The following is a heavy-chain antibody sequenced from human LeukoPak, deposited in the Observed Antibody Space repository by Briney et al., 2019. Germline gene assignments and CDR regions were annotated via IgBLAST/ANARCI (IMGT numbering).Heavy chain of an antibody. D-gene: IGHD3-22*01. J-gene: IGHJ3*02. V-gene: IGHV1-46*01. CDR2: INPTGGSA. CDR3: AGEFDYDSSGSSFDI. CDR1: GYSFTTYY. Sequence: ASVKVSCKAFGYSFTTYYMQWVRQAPGQGLEWMGIINPTGGSARYAPKFQGRVTMTRDTSTSTVYMELSSLISEDTAVYYCAGEFDYDSSGSSFDIWGLGTMVTVSS.